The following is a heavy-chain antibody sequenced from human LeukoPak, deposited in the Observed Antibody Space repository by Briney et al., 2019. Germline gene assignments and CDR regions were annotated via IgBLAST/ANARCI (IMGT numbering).Heavy chain of an antibody. CDR3: ARGDAFSGYQ. Sequence: PGGSLRLSCAVSGFTFSNFWMSWVRQAPGRGLEWVANIHPEGNEKYHVESVKGRFTISRDNAKNSLFLQMNGLRVEDTAVYDCARGDAFSGYQWGQGTLVTVSS. CDR1: GFTFSNFW. CDR2: IHPEGNEK. V-gene: IGHV3-7*04. J-gene: IGHJ4*02. D-gene: IGHD2-2*01.